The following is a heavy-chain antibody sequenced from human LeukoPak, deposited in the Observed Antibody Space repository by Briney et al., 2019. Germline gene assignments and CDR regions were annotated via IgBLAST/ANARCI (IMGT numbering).Heavy chain of an antibody. CDR3: ARGGRRDGYNYPYDY. CDR2: IGTAGDT. V-gene: IGHV3-13*01. Sequence: GGSLRLSCAASGLTFSSYDMHWVRQATGKGLEWVSAIGTAGDTYYPGSVKGRFTISRENAKNSLYLQMNSLRAEDTAVYYCARGGRRDGYNYPYDYWGQGTLVTVSS. J-gene: IGHJ4*02. D-gene: IGHD5-24*01. CDR1: GLTFSSYD.